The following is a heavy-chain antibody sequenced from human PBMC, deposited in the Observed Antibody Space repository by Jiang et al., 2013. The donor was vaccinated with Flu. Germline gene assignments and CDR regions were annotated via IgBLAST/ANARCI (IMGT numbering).Heavy chain of an antibody. D-gene: IGHD3-3*01. J-gene: IGHJ4*02. V-gene: IGHV3-66*01. CDR2: IYSGGST. CDR3: ARVRFLEWFIDY. CDR1: GFTVSSNY. Sequence: VQLLESGGGLVQPGGSLRLSCAASGFTVSSNYMSWVRQAPGKGLEWVSVIYSGGSTYYADSVKGRFTISRDNSKNTLYLQMNSLRAEDTAVYYCARVRFLEWFIDYWGQGTLVTVSS.